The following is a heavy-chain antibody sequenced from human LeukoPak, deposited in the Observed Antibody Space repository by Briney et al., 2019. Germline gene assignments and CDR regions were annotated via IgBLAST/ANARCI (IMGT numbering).Heavy chain of an antibody. D-gene: IGHD6-19*01. CDR1: GFTFCSYA. CDR3: ARDHLAVAGTYYFDY. J-gene: IGHJ4*02. V-gene: IGHV3-30*04. CDR2: ISYDGCNK. Sequence: PGGSLRLYCAACGFTFCSYAMHWVRQAPGKGLEGVAVISYDGCNKHYAVSVRGRFNISRDNSKNTLYLQMNSLRAEDTAVYYCARDHLAVAGTYYFDYWGQGTLVTVSS.